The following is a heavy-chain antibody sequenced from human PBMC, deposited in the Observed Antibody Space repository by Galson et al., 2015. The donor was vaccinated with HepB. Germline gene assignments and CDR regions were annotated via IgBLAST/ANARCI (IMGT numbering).Heavy chain of an antibody. D-gene: IGHD2-15*01. J-gene: IGHJ6*02. V-gene: IGHV1-24*01. CDR2: FDPEDGET. CDR1: GYTLTELS. Sequence: SVKVSCKVSGYTLTELSMHWVRQAPGKGLEWMGGFDPEDGETIYAQKFQGRVTMTEDTSTDTAYMELSSLRSEDTAVYYCATRSWGYCSGGSCDSYYYYGMDVWGQGTTVTVSS. CDR3: ATRSWGYCSGGSCDSYYYYGMDV.